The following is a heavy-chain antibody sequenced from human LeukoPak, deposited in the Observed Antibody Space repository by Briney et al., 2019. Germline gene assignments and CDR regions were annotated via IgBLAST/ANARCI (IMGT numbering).Heavy chain of an antibody. CDR1: GFTVSSNS. J-gene: IGHJ5*02. D-gene: IGHD3-22*01. CDR3: ARDVPLPYYYDSSGYYRYNWFDP. Sequence: GGSLRLSCRVSGFTVSSNSMSWVRQAPGKGLEWVSFIYSDSTHYSDSVKGRFTISRDNAKNSLYLQMNSLRAEDTALYYCARDVPLPYYYDSSGYYRYNWFDPWGQGTLVTVSS. CDR2: IYSDST. V-gene: IGHV3-53*01.